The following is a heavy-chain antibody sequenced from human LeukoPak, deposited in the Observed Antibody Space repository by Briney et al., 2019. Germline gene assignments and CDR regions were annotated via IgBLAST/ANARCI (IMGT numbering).Heavy chain of an antibody. J-gene: IGHJ4*02. V-gene: IGHV3-23*01. CDR1: GFTFSSYG. Sequence: GGSLRLSCEASGFTFSSYGMSWVRQAPGKGLEWVSGISVSGGNTFYADSVKGRFTISRDNSKNTLYLQMNSLSAEDTAVYYCAKRRTNYDILTGDFDYWGQGTLVTVSS. CDR2: ISVSGGNT. D-gene: IGHD3-9*01. CDR3: AKRRTNYDILTGDFDY.